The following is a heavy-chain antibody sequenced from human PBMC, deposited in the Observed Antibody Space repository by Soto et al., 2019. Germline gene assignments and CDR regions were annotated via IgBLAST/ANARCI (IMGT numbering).Heavy chain of an antibody. D-gene: IGHD3-22*01. J-gene: IGHJ4*02. Sequence: QVQLVESGGGVVQPGRSLRLSCAASGFTFSSYAMHWVRQAPGKGLVWVAVISSDGSNKDYADSVKGRFTISRDNSKNTLSLQMNSLRAKDTAVYYCARDRVYYESSGYLFSYWGQRTLVTVCS. CDR2: ISSDGSNK. CDR1: GFTFSSYA. V-gene: IGHV3-30-3*01. CDR3: ARDRVYYESSGYLFSY.